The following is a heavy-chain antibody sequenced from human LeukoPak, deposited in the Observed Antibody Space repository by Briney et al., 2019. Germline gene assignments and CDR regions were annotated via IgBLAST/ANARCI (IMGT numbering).Heavy chain of an antibody. CDR2: IWYDGSNK. CDR3: ARDREDYGSTTGY. V-gene: IGHV3-33*01. D-gene: IGHD3-22*01. J-gene: IGHJ4*02. Sequence: GRSLRLSCAASGFTFSSYGMHWVRQAPGKGLEWVAVIWYDGSNKYYADSVKGRFTISRDNSKNTLYLQMNSLRAEDTAVYYCARDREDYGSTTGYWGQGTLVTVSS. CDR1: GFTFSSYG.